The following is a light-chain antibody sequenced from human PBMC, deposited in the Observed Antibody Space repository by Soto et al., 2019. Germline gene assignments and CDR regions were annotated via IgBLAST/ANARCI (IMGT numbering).Light chain of an antibody. CDR3: QVWHNRVV. J-gene: IGLJ2*01. CDR2: KDS. Sequence: SYELTQPLSVSVALGQTARITCEENNIGNKNVHWYQQKPGQAPLLVIYKDSNRPSGIPERFSGSNSGNTATLTIRRAQAGDEADYFCQVWHNRVVFGGGTKLTVL. V-gene: IGLV3-9*01. CDR1: NIGNKN.